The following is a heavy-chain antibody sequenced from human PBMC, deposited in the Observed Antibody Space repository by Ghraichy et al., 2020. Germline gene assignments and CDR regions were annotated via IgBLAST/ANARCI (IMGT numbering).Heavy chain of an antibody. CDR3: AKDSSGWYASLSYFYYGMGV. CDR1: GFTFSNFG. D-gene: IGHD6-19*01. J-gene: IGHJ6*02. Sequence: GGSLRLSCAASGFTFSNFGMHWVRQAPGKGLEWVALITYDGSKKYYRDSVKGRFTISRDNSKNTLYLQMNSLRAADTAIYYCAKDSSGWYASLSYFYYGMGVWGQGTPVTVSS. V-gene: IGHV3-30*18. CDR2: ITYDGSKK.